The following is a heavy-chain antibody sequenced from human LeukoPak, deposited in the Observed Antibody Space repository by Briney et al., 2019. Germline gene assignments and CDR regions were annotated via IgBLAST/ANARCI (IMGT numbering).Heavy chain of an antibody. Sequence: GVSLRLSCAASGLTVSSKYMSWVRQAPGKGLEWDSLIYAGGSTYYADSVRGRFTISRDNSKNTLYLQMNSLTPEDTAVYYCARGFGKAAADVFGGYTMDVWGQGTTVIVSS. CDR3: ARGFGKAAADVFGGYTMDV. V-gene: IGHV3-66*02. D-gene: IGHD6-13*01. J-gene: IGHJ6*02. CDR1: GLTVSSKY. CDR2: IYAGGST.